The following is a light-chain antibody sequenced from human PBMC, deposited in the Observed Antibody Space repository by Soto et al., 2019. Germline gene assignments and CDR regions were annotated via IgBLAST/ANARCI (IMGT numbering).Light chain of an antibody. V-gene: IGKV1-5*01. CDR2: DAS. CDR1: QSISSW. J-gene: IGKJ1*01. Sequence: DIQMTQSPSTLSASVGDRVTITCRASQSISSWLAWYQQNPGKAPKLLIYDASSLESGVPSRFSGSGSGTEFTLTISSLQPDDFATYYCQQYNSYRGTFGQGTKVEIK. CDR3: QQYNSYRGT.